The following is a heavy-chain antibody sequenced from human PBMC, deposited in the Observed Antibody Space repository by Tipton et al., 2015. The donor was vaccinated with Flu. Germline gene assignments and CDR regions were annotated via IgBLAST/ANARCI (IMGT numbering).Heavy chain of an antibody. Sequence: TLSLTCAVYGGSFSGYYWSWIRQPPGKGLEWIGEINHSGSTNYNPSLKSRVTISVDTSKNQSSLKLSSVTAADTAVYYCARGGSYCSSTSCYHRKKRLAYWGQGPLVTVSS. J-gene: IGHJ4*02. V-gene: IGHV4-34*01. CDR3: ARGGSYCSSTSCYHRKKRLAY. D-gene: IGHD2-2*01. CDR2: INHSGST. CDR1: GGSFSGYY.